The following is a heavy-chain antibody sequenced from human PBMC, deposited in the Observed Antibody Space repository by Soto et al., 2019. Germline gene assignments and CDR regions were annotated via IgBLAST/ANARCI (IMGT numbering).Heavy chain of an antibody. CDR1: GDSITSKNYH. D-gene: IGHD2-2*01. CDR3: ARQISTSPWYKWFDP. V-gene: IGHV4-39*01. CDR2: IHYSSNT. Sequence: PSDTLSLTCTVSGDSITSKNYHWGWVRQPPGKGLEWIGSIHYSSNTYYNPSLRGRGSLSVDTSKNQFSLKLTSVTAADTAVYFCARQISTSPWYKWFDPWGQGARLTLSS. J-gene: IGHJ5*02.